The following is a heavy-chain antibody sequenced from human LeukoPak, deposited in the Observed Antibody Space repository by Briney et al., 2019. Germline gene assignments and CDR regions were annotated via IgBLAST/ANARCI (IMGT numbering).Heavy chain of an antibody. Sequence: ASVKVSCKASGYTFTSYGITWVRQAPGQGLEWMGWISGYNDSTNYAQNFQGRVTMTTDTSTGTAYLEMRSLRSDDTAVYYCAKLNGYLIDYWGQGTLVTVSS. CDR3: AKLNGYLIDY. J-gene: IGHJ4*02. CDR2: ISGYNDST. D-gene: IGHD5-24*01. CDR1: GYTFTSYG. V-gene: IGHV1-18*01.